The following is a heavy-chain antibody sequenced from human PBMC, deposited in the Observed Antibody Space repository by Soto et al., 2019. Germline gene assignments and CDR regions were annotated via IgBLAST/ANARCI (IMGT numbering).Heavy chain of an antibody. D-gene: IGHD1-26*01. CDR3: ARRGVGSWYWFDP. Sequence: QVQLVESGGGVVQPGMSLRLSCAASGFTFSNYAMHWVRQAPGKGLEWVATVWYDGNTKYYADSVKGRFTISRDNSKNTLYLQMDSRRAEETAVYYCARRGVGSWYWFDPWGQGILVTVSS. CDR1: GFTFSNYA. CDR2: VWYDGNTK. V-gene: IGHV3-33*01. J-gene: IGHJ5*02.